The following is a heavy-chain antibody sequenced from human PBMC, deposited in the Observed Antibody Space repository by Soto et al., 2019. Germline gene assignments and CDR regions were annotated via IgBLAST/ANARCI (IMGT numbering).Heavy chain of an antibody. CDR1: GGSFSGYY. V-gene: IGHV4-34*01. Sequence: SETLSLTCAVYGGSFSGYYWSWIRQPPGKGLEWIGEINHSGSTNYNPSLKSRVTISVDTSKNQFSLKLSSVTAADTAVYYCATLSTGDWWDYWGQGTLVTVSS. CDR2: INHSGST. D-gene: IGHD7-27*01. J-gene: IGHJ4*02. CDR3: ATLSTGDWWDY.